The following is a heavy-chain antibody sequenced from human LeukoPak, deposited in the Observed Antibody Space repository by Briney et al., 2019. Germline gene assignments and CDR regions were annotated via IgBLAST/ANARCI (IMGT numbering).Heavy chain of an antibody. J-gene: IGHJ4*02. Sequence: SETLSLTCNVSGSSISNYYWTWIRQPAEKGLEWIGRIYTSGGTNYNPSLKTRVTMSVDTSKNQVSLKLSSVTAADTAMYYCARAAEYSSGWYLFDYWGQGILVTVSA. CDR3: ARAAEYSSGWYLFDY. CDR1: GSSISNYY. CDR2: IYTSGGT. V-gene: IGHV4-4*07. D-gene: IGHD6-19*01.